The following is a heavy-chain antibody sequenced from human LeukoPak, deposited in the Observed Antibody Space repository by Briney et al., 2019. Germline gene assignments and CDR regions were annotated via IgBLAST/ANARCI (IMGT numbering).Heavy chain of an antibody. CDR1: GGSISSGGYS. D-gene: IGHD1-7*01. CDR3: AREDNWNYVAHNWFDP. Sequence: PSETLSLTCAVSGGSISSGGYSWSWIRQPPGKGLEWIGYIYHNGSTYYNPSLKSRVTISEDTSKNQFSLKLNSVTPEDTAVYYCAREDNWNYVAHNWFDPWGQGTLVTVSS. J-gene: IGHJ5*02. V-gene: IGHV4-30-4*07. CDR2: IYHNGST.